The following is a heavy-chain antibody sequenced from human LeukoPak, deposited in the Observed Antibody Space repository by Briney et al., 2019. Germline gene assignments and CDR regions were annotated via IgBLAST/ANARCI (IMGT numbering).Heavy chain of an antibody. J-gene: IGHJ4*02. CDR3: ARDARGGNSYYFDY. CDR1: GYSISSGYF. V-gene: IGHV4-38-2*02. Sequence: SETLSLTCTVSGYSISSGYFWGWIRQPPGKGLECIGTIYHSGSTYYNPSLKSRVTISLDTSKNQFSLKVTSVTAADTAVYYCARDARGGNSYYFDYWGQGTLVTVSS. CDR2: IYHSGST. D-gene: IGHD4-23*01.